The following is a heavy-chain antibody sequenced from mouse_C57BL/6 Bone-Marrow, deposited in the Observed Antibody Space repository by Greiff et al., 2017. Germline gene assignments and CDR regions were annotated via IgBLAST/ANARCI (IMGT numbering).Heavy chain of an antibody. D-gene: IGHD1-1*01. CDR1: GFTFSSYA. V-gene: IGHV5-4*03. CDR2: ISDGGSYT. CDR3: ARGDYCGSRGAY. Sequence: EVKLVESGGGLVKPGGSLKLSCAASGFTFSSYAMSWVRQTPEKRLEWVATISDGGSYTYYPDNVKGRFTISRDNAKNNLYLQMSHLKSEDTAMYYCARGDYCGSRGAYWGQGTLVTVSA. J-gene: IGHJ3*01.